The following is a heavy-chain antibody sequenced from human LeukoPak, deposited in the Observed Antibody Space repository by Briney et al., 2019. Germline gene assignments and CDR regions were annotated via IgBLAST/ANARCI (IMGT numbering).Heavy chain of an antibody. J-gene: IGHJ5*02. D-gene: IGHD3-10*01. CDR1: GGSISSYY. CDR2: IYTSGST. CDR3: ARGGPYFTMVRGVTPQFDP. V-gene: IGHV4-4*07. Sequence: PETLSLTCTVSGGSISSYYWSWIWQPAGKGLEWIGRIYTSGSTNYNPSLKSRVTMSVDTSKNQFSLKLSSVTAADTAVYYCARGGPYFTMVRGVTPQFDPWGQGNPVSVSS.